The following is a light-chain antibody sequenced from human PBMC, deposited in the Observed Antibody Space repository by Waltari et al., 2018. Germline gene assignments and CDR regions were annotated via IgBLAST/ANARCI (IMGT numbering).Light chain of an antibody. CDR1: QSIATN. CDR3: QQYNDYYS. Sequence: IVMTQSPVTLSVSPGEGATLSCRASQSIATNLAWYQQKPGQGPRLLISEASTRVAGIPARFSGRGSGTEFTLTISSLQSEDFAVYYCQQYNDYYSFGQGTRLEIK. CDR2: EAS. V-gene: IGKV3-15*01. J-gene: IGKJ2*01.